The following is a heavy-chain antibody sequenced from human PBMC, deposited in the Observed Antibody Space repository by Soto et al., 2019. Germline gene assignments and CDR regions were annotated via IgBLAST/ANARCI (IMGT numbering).Heavy chain of an antibody. J-gene: IGHJ4*02. CDR1: GGSFSGYY. Sequence: QVQLQQWGAGLLKPSETLSLTCAVYGGSFSGYYWSWIRQPPGKGLEWIGEINHSGSTNYNPSLKSRVTIPVDTSTNQCSLKPSSVTAADSAVYYCARTYSSSWSPFEYWGQGTLVTVSS. D-gene: IGHD6-13*01. CDR2: INHSGST. V-gene: IGHV4-34*01. CDR3: ARTYSSSWSPFEY.